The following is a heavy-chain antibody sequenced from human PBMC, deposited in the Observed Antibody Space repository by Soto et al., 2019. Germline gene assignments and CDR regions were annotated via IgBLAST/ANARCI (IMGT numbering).Heavy chain of an antibody. D-gene: IGHD1-26*01. CDR3: ARELGGYFDY. V-gene: IGHV4-31*03. CDR1: GGSISSGGYY. CDR2: IYYSGST. Sequence: SETLSLTCTVSGGSISSGGYYWSWIRQHPGKGLEWIGYIYYSGSTYYNPTPKSRVTRSVDTSKNQFSLKLSSVTAADTAVYYCARELGGYFDYWGQGTLVTVSS. J-gene: IGHJ4*02.